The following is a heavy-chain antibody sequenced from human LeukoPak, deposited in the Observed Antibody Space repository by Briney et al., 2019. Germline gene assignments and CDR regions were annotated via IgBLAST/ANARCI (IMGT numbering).Heavy chain of an antibody. CDR2: IGGSGGST. CDR1: GFTFSSYA. J-gene: IGHJ4*02. CDR3: AKGRSGSYSSLDY. Sequence: GGSLRLSCAASGFTFSSYAMTWVRQAPGKGLEWVSVIGGSGGSTYYADSVKGQFTISRDNSKNTLYLQMNSLRADDTAVYYCAKGRSGSYSSLDYWGQGTLVTVSS. D-gene: IGHD1-26*01. V-gene: IGHV3-23*01.